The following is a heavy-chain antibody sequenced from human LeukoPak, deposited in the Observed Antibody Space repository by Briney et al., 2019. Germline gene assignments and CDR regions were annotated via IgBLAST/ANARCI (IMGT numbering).Heavy chain of an antibody. CDR3: ATVWYHVFDI. CDR2: INQDGSES. D-gene: IGHD6-13*01. CDR1: GFTFNNYW. V-gene: IGHV3-7*03. Sequence: GGSLRLSWAASGFTFNNYWMTWVRQAPGKGLEWVANINQDGSESYYVASMKGRFTISRDNAKNSLYLQMNSLRDEDTAIYYCATVWYHVFDIWGQGTMVTVSS. J-gene: IGHJ3*02.